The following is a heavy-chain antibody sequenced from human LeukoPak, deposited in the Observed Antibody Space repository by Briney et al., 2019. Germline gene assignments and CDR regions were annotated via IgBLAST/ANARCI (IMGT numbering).Heavy chain of an antibody. J-gene: IGHJ6*03. V-gene: IGHV4-4*09. CDR2: IYTSGST. CDR3: ARGGPYSSSYYYYMDV. CDR1: GGSISSYY. Sequence: SETLSLTCTVSGGSISSYYWSWIRQPPGKGLEGIGYIYTSGSTNYNPSLKSRVTISVDTSKNQFSLKLSSVTAADMAVYYCARGGPYSSSYYYYMDVWGKGTTVTVSS. D-gene: IGHD6-13*01.